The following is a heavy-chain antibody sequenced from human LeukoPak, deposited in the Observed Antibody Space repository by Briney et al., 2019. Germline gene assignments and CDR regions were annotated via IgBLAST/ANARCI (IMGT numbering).Heavy chain of an antibody. CDR2: VRGSGRTT. V-gene: IGHV3-23*01. CDR3: AKVNWNSEDGSS. D-gene: IGHD1-7*01. J-gene: IGHJ5*02. Sequence: GGYLRLSCAASGFTFSSCDMSWVRQAPGKGLEWVSGVRGSGRTTFYADSVKGRLTISRDNSKNTLYLQMYSLRAEDTAVYYCAKVNWNSEDGSSWGQGTLVTVSS. CDR1: GFTFSSCD.